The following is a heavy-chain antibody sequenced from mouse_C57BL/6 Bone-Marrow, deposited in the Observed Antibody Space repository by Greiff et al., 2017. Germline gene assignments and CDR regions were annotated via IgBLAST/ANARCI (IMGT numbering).Heavy chain of an antibody. D-gene: IGHD2-4*01. J-gene: IGHJ4*01. CDR1: GYPFTDYN. CDR3: ARGYDYDYAMDY. V-gene: IGHV1-39*01. CDR2: INPNYGTT. Sequence: VQLQQSGPELVKPGASVKISCKASGYPFTDYNMNWVKQSNGKSLEWIGVINPNYGTTSYNQKFKGKATLTVDHSTSTAYMQLNSLTSEDSAVYYCARGYDYDYAMDYWGQGTSFTVSS.